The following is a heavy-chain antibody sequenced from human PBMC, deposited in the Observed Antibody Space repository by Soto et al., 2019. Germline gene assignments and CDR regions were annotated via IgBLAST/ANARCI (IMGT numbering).Heavy chain of an antibody. J-gene: IGHJ6*02. CDR1: GDSISSDYYH. CDR3: AREPDGGDSLDV. D-gene: IGHD2-21*02. CDR2: IHHSGSI. Sequence: PSETPSLTCTVSGDSISSDYYHWTWIRQSPGKGLEWIGYIHHSGSILYNPSLKSRGTISVDTSKNQFSRHPPSVTAAATAVYSRAREPDGGDSLDVRGHGTTVTVSS. V-gene: IGHV4-30-4*08.